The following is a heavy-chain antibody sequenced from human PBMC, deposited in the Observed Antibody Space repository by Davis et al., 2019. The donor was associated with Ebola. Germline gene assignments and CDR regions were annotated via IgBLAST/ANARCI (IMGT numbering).Heavy chain of an antibody. V-gene: IGHV3-73*01. D-gene: IGHD3-10*01. CDR3: ARDITMVQGVPDY. Sequence: PGGSLRLSCAASGFTFSGSAMHWVRQASGKGLEWVGRIRSKANSYATAYAASVKGRFTISRDDSKNTAYLQMNSLKTEDTAVYYCARDITMVQGVPDYWGQGTLVTVSS. CDR2: IRSKANSYAT. CDR1: GFTFSGSA. J-gene: IGHJ4*02.